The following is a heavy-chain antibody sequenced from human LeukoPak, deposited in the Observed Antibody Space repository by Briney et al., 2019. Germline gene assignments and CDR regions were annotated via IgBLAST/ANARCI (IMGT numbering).Heavy chain of an antibody. Sequence: PGGSLRLSCAASGFTFSSYTMNWVRQAPGKGLEWISFISTSSTNIYYADSVKGRFTVSRDNARNSLYLQMNSLRDGDTAVYYCAIDHTEAGNYNGMDVWGQGTTVTVSS. J-gene: IGHJ6*02. V-gene: IGHV3-48*02. CDR3: AIDHTEAGNYNGMDV. D-gene: IGHD6-13*01. CDR1: GFTFSSYT. CDR2: ISTSSTNI.